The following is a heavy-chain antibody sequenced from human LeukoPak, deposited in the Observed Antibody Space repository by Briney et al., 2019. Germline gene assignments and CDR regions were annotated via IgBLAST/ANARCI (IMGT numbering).Heavy chain of an antibody. CDR3: ASSSTLQLWQNY. J-gene: IGHJ4*02. CDR1: GDTFTSYD. D-gene: IGHD5-18*01. Sequence: ASGKVSCKASGDTFTSYDINWVRQATGQGLEWMGWMNPNSGNTGYAQKFQGRVTMTRNTSISTAYMELSSLRSEDTAVYYCASSSTLQLWQNYWGQGTLVTVSS. CDR2: MNPNSGNT. V-gene: IGHV1-8*01.